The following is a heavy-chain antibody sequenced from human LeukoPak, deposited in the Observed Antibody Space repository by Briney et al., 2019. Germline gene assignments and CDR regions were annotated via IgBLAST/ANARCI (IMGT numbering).Heavy chain of an antibody. V-gene: IGHV1-24*01. CDR2: FDPEDGET. D-gene: IGHD1-26*01. J-gene: IGHJ4*02. Sequence: ASVKVSCKVSGYTLTELSMHWVRQAPGKGLEWMGGFDPEDGETIYAQELQGRVTMTEDTSTDTAYMELSSLRSEDTAVYYCATDLGATWNTADYWGQGTLVTVSS. CDR1: GYTLTELS. CDR3: ATDLGATWNTADY.